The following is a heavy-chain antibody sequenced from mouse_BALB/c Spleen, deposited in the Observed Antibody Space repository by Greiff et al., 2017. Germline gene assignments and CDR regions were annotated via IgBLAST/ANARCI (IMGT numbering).Heavy chain of an antibody. V-gene: IGHV3-2*02. CDR1: GYSITSDYA. D-gene: IGHD2-10*02. Sequence: EVQLQQSGPGLVKPSQSLSLTCTVTGYSITSDYAWNWIRQFPGNKLEWMGYISYSGSTSYNPSLKSRISITRDTSKNQFFLQLNSVTTEDTATYSCARSAYGNYVDYWGQGTTLTVSS. CDR3: ARSAYGNYVDY. J-gene: IGHJ2*01. CDR2: ISYSGST.